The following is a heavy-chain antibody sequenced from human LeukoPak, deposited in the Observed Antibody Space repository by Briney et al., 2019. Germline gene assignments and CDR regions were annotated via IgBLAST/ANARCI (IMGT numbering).Heavy chain of an antibody. J-gene: IGHJ3*02. CDR3: ARESYHYNSRPDDAFDI. D-gene: IGHD3-22*01. CDR1: GYTFSDYG. Sequence: ASVKVSCKASGYTFSDYGISWVRQAPGQGLEWMGWISVYKGNTKYVQKLQDRVTMTTDTSTSTAYMELRSLRSDDTAVYYCARESYHYNSRPDDAFDIWGQGTMVTVSS. CDR2: ISVYKGNT. V-gene: IGHV1-18*01.